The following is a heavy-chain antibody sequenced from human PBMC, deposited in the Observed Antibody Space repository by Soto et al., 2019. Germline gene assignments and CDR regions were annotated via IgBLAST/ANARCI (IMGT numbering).Heavy chain of an antibody. CDR3: VRKGGYDPDY. CDR2: INSDGSST. J-gene: IGHJ4*02. V-gene: IGHV3-74*01. Sequence: EVQLVESGGGLVQPGGSLRLSCAASGFTFSSYWMHWVRQAPGKGLVWVSRINSDGSSTNYADSVKGRFTMSRDNAKNSLYLQMTSLRAEDTAVYYCVRKGGYDPDYWGQGTVVTVSS. D-gene: IGHD5-12*01. CDR1: GFTFSSYW.